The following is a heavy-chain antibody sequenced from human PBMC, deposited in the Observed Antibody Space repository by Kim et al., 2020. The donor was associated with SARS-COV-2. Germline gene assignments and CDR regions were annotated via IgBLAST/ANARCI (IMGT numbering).Heavy chain of an antibody. CDR1: GDSISSSSYY. V-gene: IGHV4-39*01. CDR2: IYYSGST. J-gene: IGHJ3*02. CDR3: ARRRYGDYVFDI. D-gene: IGHD4-17*01. Sequence: SETLSLTCTVSGDSISSSSYYWAWIRRPPGKGLEWIGTIYYSGSTYYNPSLESRLTISVDTSKNQFSLKLTSVTAADTAVYYCARRRYGDYVFDIWGQGTMVTVS.